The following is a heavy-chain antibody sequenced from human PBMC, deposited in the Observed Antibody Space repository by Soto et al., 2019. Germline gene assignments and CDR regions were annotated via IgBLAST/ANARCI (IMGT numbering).Heavy chain of an antibody. J-gene: IGHJ6*02. Sequence: GASVKVSCKASGGTFSSYAISWVRQAPGQGLEWMGGIIPIFGTANYAQKFQGRVTITADESTSTAYMELSSLRSEDTAVHYCAREGSRDIVVVPAAIRFGGMDVWGQGTTVTVSS. V-gene: IGHV1-69*13. CDR2: IIPIFGTA. CDR3: AREGSRDIVVVPAAIRFGGMDV. CDR1: GGTFSSYA. D-gene: IGHD2-2*01.